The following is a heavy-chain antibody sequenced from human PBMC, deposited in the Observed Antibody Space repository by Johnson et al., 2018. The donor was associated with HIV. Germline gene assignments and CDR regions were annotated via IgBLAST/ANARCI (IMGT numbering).Heavy chain of an antibody. CDR1: GFTFSSYG. V-gene: IGHV3-33*06. Sequence: VQLVESGGGVVQPGRSLRLSCAASGFTFSSYGMHWVRQAPGKGLEWGAVIWYDGSNKYYADSVKGRFTISRDNSKTTLYLQMNSLRAEDTAVYYCAKGAPPLGSPSWPDIWGQGTMVTVSS. CDR3: AKGAPPLGSPSWPDI. CDR2: IWYDGSNK. D-gene: IGHD3-10*02. J-gene: IGHJ3*02.